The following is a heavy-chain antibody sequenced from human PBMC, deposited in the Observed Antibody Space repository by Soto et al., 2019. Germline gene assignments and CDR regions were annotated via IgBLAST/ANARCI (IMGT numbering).Heavy chain of an antibody. D-gene: IGHD3-22*01. CDR3: ATIDYYDSSGYYFSYYYYGMDV. V-gene: IGHV4-39*01. Sequence: QLQLQESGPGLVKPSETLSLTCTVSGGSISSSSYYWGWIRQPPGKGLEWIGSIYYSGSTYYNPSLKSRVTISLDTTKNQFSLKLSSVTAADTAVYYCATIDYYDSSGYYFSYYYYGMDVWGQGTTVTVSS. J-gene: IGHJ6*02. CDR2: IYYSGST. CDR1: GGSISSSSYY.